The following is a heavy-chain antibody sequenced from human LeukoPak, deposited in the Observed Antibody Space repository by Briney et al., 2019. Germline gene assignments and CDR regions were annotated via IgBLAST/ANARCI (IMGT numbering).Heavy chain of an antibody. CDR2: INPNSGGT. CDR1: GYTFTGYY. CDR3: ARSVDKPPKVLLWFGELSDLSLDY. J-gene: IGHJ4*02. D-gene: IGHD3-10*01. Sequence: ASVKVSCKASGYTFTGYYMHWVRQAPGQGLEWMGWINPNSGGTNYAQKFQGRVTMTRDTSISTAYMELSRLRSDDTAMYYCARSVDKPPKVLLWFGELSDLSLDYWGQGTLATVS. V-gene: IGHV1-2*02.